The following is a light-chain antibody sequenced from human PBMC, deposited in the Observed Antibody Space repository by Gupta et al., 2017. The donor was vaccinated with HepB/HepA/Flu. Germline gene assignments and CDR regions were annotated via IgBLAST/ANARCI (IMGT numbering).Light chain of an antibody. Sequence: QSALTQPRSLSGSPGPSVTSSCTGTNSDIGVYDLVSWYQHHPGSAPRLIIYDVTKRPSGVPDRFSGSKSGDTATTTISGLQAEDEADYYCCSYAGSYTWIFGGGTKLTVL. CDR1: NSDIGVYDL. V-gene: IGLV2-11*01. J-gene: IGLJ2*01. CDR3: CSYAGSYTWI. CDR2: DVT.